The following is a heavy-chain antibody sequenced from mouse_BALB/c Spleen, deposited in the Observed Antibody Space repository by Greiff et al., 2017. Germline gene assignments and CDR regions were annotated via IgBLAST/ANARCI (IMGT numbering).Heavy chain of an antibody. CDR3: TRSEGGTWAMDY. V-gene: IGHV1S81*02. D-gene: IGHD2-14*01. Sequence: VQLVESGAELVKPGASVKLSCKASGYTFTSYYMYWVKQRPGQGLEWIGEINPSNGGTNFNEKFKSKATLTVDKSSSTAYMQLSSLTSEDSAVYYCTRSEGGTWAMDYWGQGTSVTVSS. CDR1: GYTFTSYY. J-gene: IGHJ4*01. CDR2: INPSNGGT.